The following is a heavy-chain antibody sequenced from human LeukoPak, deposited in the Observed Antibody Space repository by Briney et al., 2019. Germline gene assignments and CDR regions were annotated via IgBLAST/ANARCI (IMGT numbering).Heavy chain of an antibody. J-gene: IGHJ5*02. Sequence: GASVKVSCKASGYTFTGHYIHWVRQAPGQGLEWRGWSNPNRGGTNYEQTLQGRVTMTRGPSISTAYMELSRLRSVDPAVYSCVRDRRRAAALVRSRFDPWGQGTLVTVSS. V-gene: IGHV1-2*02. CDR1: GYTFTGHY. CDR3: VRDRRRAAALVRSRFDP. D-gene: IGHD6-13*01. CDR2: SNPNRGGT.